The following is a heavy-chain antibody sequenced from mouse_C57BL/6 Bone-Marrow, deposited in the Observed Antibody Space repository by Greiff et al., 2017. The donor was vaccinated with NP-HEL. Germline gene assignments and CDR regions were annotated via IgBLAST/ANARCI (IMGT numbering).Heavy chain of an antibody. CDR3: ARWTTVVARGYFDV. CDR2: ILPGSGST. D-gene: IGHD1-1*01. CDR1: GYTFTGYW. Sequence: QVQLQQSGAELMKPGASVKLSCKATGYTFTGYWIEWVKQRPGHGLEWIGEILPGSGSTNYNEKFKGKATFTADTSSNTAYMQRSSLTTEDSAIYYCARWTTVVARGYFDVWGTGTTVTVSA. J-gene: IGHJ1*03. V-gene: IGHV1-9*01.